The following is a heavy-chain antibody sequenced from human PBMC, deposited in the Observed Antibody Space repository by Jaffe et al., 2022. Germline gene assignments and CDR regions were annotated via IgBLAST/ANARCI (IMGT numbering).Heavy chain of an antibody. V-gene: IGHV3-7*05. CDR2: IKQDGSEK. J-gene: IGHJ3*02. CDR1: GFTFSSYW. D-gene: IGHD3-22*01. Sequence: EVQLVESGGGLVQPGGSLRLSCAASGFTFSSYWMSWVRQAPGKGLEWVANIKQDGSEKYYVDSVKGRFTISRDNAKNSLYLQMNSLRAEDTAVYYCARVNYYYDSSGYYDGRYDAFDIWGQGTMVTVSS. CDR3: ARVNYYYDSSGYYDGRYDAFDI.